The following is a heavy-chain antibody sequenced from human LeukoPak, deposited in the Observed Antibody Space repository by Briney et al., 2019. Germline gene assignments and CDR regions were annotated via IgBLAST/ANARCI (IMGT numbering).Heavy chain of an antibody. CDR3: ARNGGNSDYDY. CDR2: IYHSGAT. J-gene: IGHJ4*02. Sequence: SETPSLTCAVSGGSISSSSSICWTWVRQPPGKGLEWIGEIYHSGATNYNPSLKSRVTMLLDKSKNQFSLKLNSVTAADTAVYYCARNGGNSDYDYWGQGTLVTVSA. CDR1: GGSISSSSSIC. D-gene: IGHD4-23*01. V-gene: IGHV4-4*02.